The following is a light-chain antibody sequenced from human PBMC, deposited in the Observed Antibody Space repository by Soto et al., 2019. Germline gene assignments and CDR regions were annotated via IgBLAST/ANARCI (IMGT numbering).Light chain of an antibody. CDR1: SSDVGGYNY. CDR2: EVS. CDR3: SSYTSSSTPV. Sequence: QSALTQPASVSGSPGQSITISCTGTSSDVGGYNYVSWYQQHPGKAPKLMIYEVSNRPSGVSNRFSGSKSGNTASLTISGLQAEDVADYYCSSYTSSSTPVFGGGPKRTV. J-gene: IGLJ2*01. V-gene: IGLV2-14*01.